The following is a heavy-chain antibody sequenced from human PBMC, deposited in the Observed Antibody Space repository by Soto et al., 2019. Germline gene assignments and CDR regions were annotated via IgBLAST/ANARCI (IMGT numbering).Heavy chain of an antibody. D-gene: IGHD3-10*01. CDR2: ISAYNGNT. CDR3: ARDFSLLSGGWFDP. Sequence: ASVKVSCNASGYTFTSYGISWVRLAPGQGLEWMGWISAYNGNTNYAQKPQGRVTMTTDAATSTAYMELRSLRSDDTAVDYCARDFSLLSGGWFDPWGQGTLVTVSS. J-gene: IGHJ5*02. V-gene: IGHV1-18*04. CDR1: GYTFTSYG.